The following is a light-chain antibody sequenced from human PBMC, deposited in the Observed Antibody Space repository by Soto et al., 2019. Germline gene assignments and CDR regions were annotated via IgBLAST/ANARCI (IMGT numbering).Light chain of an antibody. Sequence: QPVPTQSPSASASLGASVKGTCTLSSGHSSYAIAWHQQQPEKGPRYLMKLNSDGSHSKGDGIPDRFSGSSSGAERYLTISSLQSEDEADYYCQTWGTGIWVFGGGTKVTVL. CDR2: LNSDGSH. CDR1: SGHSSYA. CDR3: QTWGTGIWV. J-gene: IGLJ3*02. V-gene: IGLV4-69*01.